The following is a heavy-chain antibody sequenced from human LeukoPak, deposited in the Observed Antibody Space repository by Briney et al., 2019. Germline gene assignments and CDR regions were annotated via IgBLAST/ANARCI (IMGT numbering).Heavy chain of an antibody. Sequence: ASVKVSCKASGGTFSSYAISWVRQAPGQGLEWMGRIIPILGIAYYAQKFQGRVTITADKSTSTAYMELSSLRSEDTAVYYCARADSSGYYLYYWGQGTLVTVSS. V-gene: IGHV1-69*04. CDR1: GGTFSSYA. CDR3: ARADSSGYYLYY. CDR2: IIPILGIA. J-gene: IGHJ4*02. D-gene: IGHD3-22*01.